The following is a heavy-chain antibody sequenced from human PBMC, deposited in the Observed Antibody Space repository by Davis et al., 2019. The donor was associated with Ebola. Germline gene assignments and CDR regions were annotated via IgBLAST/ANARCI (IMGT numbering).Heavy chain of an antibody. V-gene: IGHV1-46*01. J-gene: IGHJ2*01. Sequence: AASVKVSCKASGYTFTNYYMHWVRQAPGQGLEWMGMINPNDGRTIYAQKFQGRVTVTRDTSTTTVYMELSRLRSDDTAVYYCASRGAHIVVVNEPWYFDLWGRGTLVTVSS. CDR2: INPNDGRT. D-gene: IGHD2-21*01. CDR3: ASRGAHIVVVNEPWYFDL. CDR1: GYTFTNYY.